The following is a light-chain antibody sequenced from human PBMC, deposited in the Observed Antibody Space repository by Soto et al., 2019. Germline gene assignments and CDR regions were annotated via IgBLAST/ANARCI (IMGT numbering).Light chain of an antibody. Sequence: QPASVSGSPGQSITISCTGTSSDVGGYNYVSWYQQHPGKAPKLMIYDVSNRPSGVSNRFSGSKSGNTASLSISGLQAEDEADYYCSSYTSSSTRVFGTGTKVTVL. CDR2: DVS. CDR3: SSYTSSSTRV. J-gene: IGLJ1*01. V-gene: IGLV2-14*01. CDR1: SSDVGGYNY.